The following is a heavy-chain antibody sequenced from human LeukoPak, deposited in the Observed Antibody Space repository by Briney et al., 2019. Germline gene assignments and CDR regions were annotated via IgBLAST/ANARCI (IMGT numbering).Heavy chain of an antibody. CDR2: ISGSGGST. D-gene: IGHD5-24*01. CDR1: GFTFSSYA. Sequence: GGSLRLSCAASGFTFSSYAMSWVRQAPGKGLEWVSAISGSGGSTYYADSVKGRFTISRDNSKNTLYLQMNSLRAEDTAVYYCAKDAVGYNYYYYYMDVWGKGTTVTVSS. J-gene: IGHJ6*03. CDR3: AKDAVGYNYYYYYMDV. V-gene: IGHV3-23*01.